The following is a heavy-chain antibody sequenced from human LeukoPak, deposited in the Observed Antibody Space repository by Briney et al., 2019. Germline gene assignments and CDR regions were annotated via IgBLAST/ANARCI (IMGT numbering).Heavy chain of an antibody. CDR1: GFTFSNAY. Sequence: PGGSLRLSCAASGFTFSNAYMNWVRQAPGKGLEWVSHITASGTAMFYADSVKGRFTISRDNAKNSLYLQMNSLRDEDTAVYYCASSGSYRFDYWGQGTLVTVSS. CDR3: ASSGSYRFDY. D-gene: IGHD1-26*01. V-gene: IGHV3-48*02. CDR2: ITASGTAM. J-gene: IGHJ4*02.